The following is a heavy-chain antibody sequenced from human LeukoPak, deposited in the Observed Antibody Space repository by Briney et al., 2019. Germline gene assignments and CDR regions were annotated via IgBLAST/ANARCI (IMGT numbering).Heavy chain of an antibody. CDR3: ARLGGYSSGWLPR. CDR2: ISSDGRNK. J-gene: IGHJ4*02. D-gene: IGHD6-19*01. Sequence: GSLRLSCAASGFTFSSYGMQWVGEAPGKGLEGVAAISSDGRNKYYADSVNGRFTISRDNSKNTLYLQMNSLRAEDTAVYYCARLGGYSSGWLPRWGQGTLVTVSS. V-gene: IGHV3-30*03. CDR1: GFTFSSYG.